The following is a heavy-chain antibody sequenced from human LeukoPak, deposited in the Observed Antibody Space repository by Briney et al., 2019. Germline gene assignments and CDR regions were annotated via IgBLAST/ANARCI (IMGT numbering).Heavy chain of an antibody. D-gene: IGHD4-17*01. CDR3: ARGRPTVIFDY. J-gene: IGHJ4*02. Sequence: PSETLSLTCTVSGGAVSSGSFYWSWIRQPPGKGLEWIGDIHNTGSTNYNSSLKSRVTISIDTSKNQFSLNPSSVTAADTAVYYCARGRPTVIFDYWGQGALVTVSS. CDR1: GGAVSSGSFY. CDR2: IHNTGST. V-gene: IGHV4-61*01.